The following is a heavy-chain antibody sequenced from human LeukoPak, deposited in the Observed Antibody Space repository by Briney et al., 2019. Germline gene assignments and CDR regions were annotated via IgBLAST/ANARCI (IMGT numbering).Heavy chain of an antibody. D-gene: IGHD6-19*01. CDR1: GFPFSSHN. J-gene: IGHJ4*02. CDR3: ARAIFSSGWYLIDY. Sequence: GGSLRLSCAASGFPFSSHNMNWVRQAPGKGLEWVSYITSSSSYIYYADSVKGRFTISRDNAKNSLYLQMDSLRAEGTAVYYCARAIFSSGWYLIDYWGQGTLVTISS. CDR2: ITSSSSYI. V-gene: IGHV3-21*01.